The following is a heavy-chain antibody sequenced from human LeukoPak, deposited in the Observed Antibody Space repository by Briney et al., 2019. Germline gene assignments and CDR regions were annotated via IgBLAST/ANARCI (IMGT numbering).Heavy chain of an antibody. Sequence: GGSLRLSCAASGFTFTSYAMGWVRQAPGKGLEWVSAINTGGGTYSADSVKGRFTISRDNSKNTLYLQMNTLRAEDTAVYYCARDYLRCSDYWGQGTLVTVSS. D-gene: IGHD2-8*01. CDR2: INTGGGT. CDR3: ARDYLRCSDY. CDR1: GFTFTSYA. V-gene: IGHV3-23*01. J-gene: IGHJ4*02.